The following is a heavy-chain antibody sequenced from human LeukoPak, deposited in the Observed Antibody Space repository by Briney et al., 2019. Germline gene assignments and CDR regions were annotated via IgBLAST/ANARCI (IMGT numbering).Heavy chain of an antibody. V-gene: IGHV4-59*08. D-gene: IGHD3-9*01. CDR1: GGSISSYY. CDR2: IYNTRNT. Sequence: TETLSLTCTVSGGSISSYYWTWIRQPPGKGLEWIGFIYNTRNTNYNPSLKSRVTISFDTSKNQFSLKLSSVTAADTAVYYCARRNILTEGEAFDIWGQGTMVTVSS. J-gene: IGHJ3*02. CDR3: ARRNILTEGEAFDI.